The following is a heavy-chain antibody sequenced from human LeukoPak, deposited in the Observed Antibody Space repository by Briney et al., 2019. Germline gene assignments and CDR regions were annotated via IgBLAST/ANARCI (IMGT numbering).Heavy chain of an antibody. Sequence: SVTVSCKASGGTFSSYAISWVRQAPGQGLEWMGGIIPIFGTANYAQKFQGRVTITADESTSTAYMELSSLRSEDTAVYYCARSETRYHDKHDYGDYYFDYWGQGTLVTVSS. CDR2: IIPIFGTA. V-gene: IGHV1-69*01. J-gene: IGHJ4*02. CDR3: ARSETRYHDKHDYGDYYFDY. CDR1: GGTFSSYA. D-gene: IGHD4-17*01.